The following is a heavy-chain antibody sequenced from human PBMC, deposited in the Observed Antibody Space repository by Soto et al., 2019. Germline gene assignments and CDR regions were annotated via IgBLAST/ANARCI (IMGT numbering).Heavy chain of an antibody. V-gene: IGHV6-1*01. CDR3: AREGRYSSIWVNPGLTYYYYYMDV. J-gene: IGHJ6*03. CDR1: GDSVSSNSAA. CDR2: TYYRSKWYN. Sequence: SQTISITCAISGDSVSSNSAAWNWIRQSPSRGLEWLGRTYYRSKWYNDYAVSVKSRITINPDTSKNQFSLQLNSVTPEDTAVYYCAREGRYSSIWVNPGLTYYYYYMDVWGKGTTVTVSS. D-gene: IGHD6-13*01.